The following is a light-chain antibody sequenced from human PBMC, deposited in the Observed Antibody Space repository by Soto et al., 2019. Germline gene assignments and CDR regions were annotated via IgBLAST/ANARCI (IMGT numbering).Light chain of an antibody. Sequence: DIQMTQSPSSLSASVGDRVTITCRASQSISSYLNWYQQKPGKAPKLLIYAAYSLQSGVPSRFRGSGSGTDFTLTISSLQPEDFATYYCQQSYSTLYTFGQGTKLEIK. CDR1: QSISSY. CDR3: QQSYSTLYT. V-gene: IGKV1-39*01. J-gene: IGKJ2*01. CDR2: AAY.